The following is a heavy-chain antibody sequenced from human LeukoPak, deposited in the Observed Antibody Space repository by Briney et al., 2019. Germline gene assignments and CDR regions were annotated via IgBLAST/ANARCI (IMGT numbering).Heavy chain of an antibody. CDR2: IIPIFGTA. CDR3: ARSPPAYYYYYMDV. V-gene: IGHV1-69*05. J-gene: IGHJ6*03. CDR1: GYTFTSYD. Sequence: ASVKVSCKASGYTFTSYDISWVRQAPGQGLEWMGGIIPIFGTANYAQKFQGRVTITTDESTSTAYMELSSLRSEDTAGYYCARSPPAYYYYYMDVWGKGTTVTVSS.